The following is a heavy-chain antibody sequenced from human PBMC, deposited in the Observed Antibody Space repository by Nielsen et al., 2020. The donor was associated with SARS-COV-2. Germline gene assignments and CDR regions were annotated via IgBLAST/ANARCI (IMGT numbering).Heavy chain of an antibody. V-gene: IGHV4-59*05. CDR2: IYYSGST. CDR1: GGSISSYY. J-gene: IGHJ4*02. CDR3: ASGRGGSYIEY. D-gene: IGHD2-15*01. Sequence: SETLSLTCTVSGGSISSYYWSWIRQPPGKGLEWIGSIYYSGSTYYRPSLKRRITISVDRSKNQFSLRVSSVTAADTAVYYCASGRGGSYIEYWGQGTLVTVSS.